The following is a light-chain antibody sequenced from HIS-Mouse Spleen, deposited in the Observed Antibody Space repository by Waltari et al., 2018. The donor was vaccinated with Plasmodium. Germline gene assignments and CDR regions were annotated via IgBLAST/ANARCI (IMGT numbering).Light chain of an antibody. CDR3: QTWGTGMGV. CDR2: LNSDGSH. Sequence: QLVLTQSPSASASLGASVKLTCTLSSGHSSYAIAWHQQQPEKGPRYLMKLNSDGSHSKGDGIPYRFSGSSAGAERYLTISSLQSEEEADYYCQTWGTGMGVFGGGTKLTVL. V-gene: IGLV4-69*01. CDR1: SGHSSYA. J-gene: IGLJ2*01.